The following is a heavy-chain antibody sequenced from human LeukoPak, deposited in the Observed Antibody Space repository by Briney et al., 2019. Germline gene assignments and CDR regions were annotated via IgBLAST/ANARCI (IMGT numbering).Heavy chain of an antibody. CDR2: INPNSGGT. CDR1: GYTFTGYY. V-gene: IGHV1-2*02. D-gene: IGHD6-19*01. CDR3: ARAVFGSGWYGAFDI. Sequence: ASVKVSCKASGYTFTGYYMQWVRQAPGQGLEWMGWINPNSGGTNYAQKFQGRVTMTRDTSISTAYMELSRLRSDDTAVYYCARAVFGSGWYGAFDIWGQGTMVTVSS. J-gene: IGHJ3*02.